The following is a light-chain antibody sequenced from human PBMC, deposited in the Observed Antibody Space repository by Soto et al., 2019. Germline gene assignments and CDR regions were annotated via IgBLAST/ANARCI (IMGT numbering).Light chain of an antibody. CDR2: GVS. CDR3: QQYGSSPLT. V-gene: IGKV3-20*01. J-gene: IGKJ4*01. CDR1: QSVSSSY. Sequence: EIVLTQSPGTLSLSPGERATLSCRASQSVSSSYLAWYQQKPGQAPRLLIYGVSNRATGIPDRFSGSGSGTDYTLTISRLEPEDLAGYYCQQYGSSPLTFGGGTKVEIK.